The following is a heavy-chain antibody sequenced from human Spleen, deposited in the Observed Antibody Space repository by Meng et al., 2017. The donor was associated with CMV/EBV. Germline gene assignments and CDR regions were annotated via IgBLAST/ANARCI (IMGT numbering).Heavy chain of an antibody. CDR2: IYYSGSA. Sequence: VSGGSISTSGYYWSWLRQHPGKGLEWIGFIYYSGSAYYNASLKSRISISIDPSKTQFSLKVTSVTAADTAVYYCARVAVDRLSPFDFWGQGTLVTVSS. CDR1: GGSISTSGYY. D-gene: IGHD3/OR15-3a*01. J-gene: IGHJ4*02. V-gene: IGHV4-31*02. CDR3: ARVAVDRLSPFDF.